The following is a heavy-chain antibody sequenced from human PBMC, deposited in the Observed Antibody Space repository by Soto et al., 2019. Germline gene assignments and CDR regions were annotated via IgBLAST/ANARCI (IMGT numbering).Heavy chain of an antibody. J-gene: IGHJ6*02. V-gene: IGHV4-59*08. CDR3: ARQDYFYYGMDV. Sequence: QVQLQESGPGLVKPSETLSLTCTVSNGSISSYYWSWIRQPPGKGLEWIGYIYYSGSTNYNPSLKSRVTISVYTSKHQFSLKLRSVTAADTAVYYCARQDYFYYGMDVWGQGTTVTVSS. CDR1: NGSISSYY. CDR2: IYYSGST.